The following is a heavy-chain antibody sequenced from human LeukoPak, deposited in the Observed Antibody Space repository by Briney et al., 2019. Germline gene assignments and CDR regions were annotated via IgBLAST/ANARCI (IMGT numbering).Heavy chain of an antibody. CDR2: IYPTGST. CDR3: ARAYSSSWYWNWFDP. Sequence: SETLSLTCAVSGGSISSSNWWSWIRQPPGKGLEWIGNIYPTGSTYYNPSLKSRVTISVDTSKNQFSLKVSSVSAADTAVYYCARAYSSSWYWNWFDPWGQGTLVTVSS. V-gene: IGHV4-4*02. J-gene: IGHJ5*02. D-gene: IGHD6-13*01. CDR1: GGSISSSNW.